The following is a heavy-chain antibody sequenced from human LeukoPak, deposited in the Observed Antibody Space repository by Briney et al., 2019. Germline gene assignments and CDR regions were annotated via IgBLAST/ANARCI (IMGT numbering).Heavy chain of an antibody. CDR1: GFTLSRYD. D-gene: IGHD1-26*01. CDR2: ISYDGSNK. V-gene: IGHV3-30*03. J-gene: IGHJ4*02. CDR3: ARDKIVGATYFDY. Sequence: GGSLRLSCAASGFTLSRYDMHWVRQAPGKGLEWVAVISYDGSNKYYADSVKGRFTISRDNSKNTLYLQMNSLRAEDTAVYYCARDKIVGATYFDYWGQGTLVTVSS.